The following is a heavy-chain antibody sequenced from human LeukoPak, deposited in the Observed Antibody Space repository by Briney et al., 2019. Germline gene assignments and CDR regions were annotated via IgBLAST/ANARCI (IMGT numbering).Heavy chain of an antibody. CDR3: AKRGDIVVVPAAIAYFQH. D-gene: IGHD2-2*01. J-gene: IGHJ1*01. V-gene: IGHV3-30*02. CDR2: IRYDGSNK. Sequence: PGRSLRLSCAASGFTFSSYGMHWVRQAPGKGLEWVAVIRYDGSNKYYADSVKGRFTISRDNSKNTLYLQMNSLRAEDTAVYYCAKRGDIVVVPAAIAYFQHWGQGTLVTVSS. CDR1: GFTFSSYG.